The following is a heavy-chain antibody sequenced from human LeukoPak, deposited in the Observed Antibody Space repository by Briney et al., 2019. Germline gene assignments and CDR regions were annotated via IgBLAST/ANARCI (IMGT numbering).Heavy chain of an antibody. D-gene: IGHD5-18*01. CDR1: GYTFTSYG. CDR3: ARDLGMVTRDYFDY. Sequence: ASVKVSCKASGYTFTSYGISWVRQAPGQGLEWMGWISAYNGNTNYAQKLQGRVTMTTDTSTSTAYMELRSLRSDDTAVYYCARDLGMVTRDYFDYWGQGTLVTVSS. J-gene: IGHJ4*02. CDR2: ISAYNGNT. V-gene: IGHV1-18*01.